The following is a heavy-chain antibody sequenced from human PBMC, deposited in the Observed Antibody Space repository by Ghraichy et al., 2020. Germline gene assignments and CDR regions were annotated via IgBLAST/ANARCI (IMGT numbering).Heavy chain of an antibody. CDR2: IYPGDSNT. J-gene: IGHJ4*02. CDR3: ARRVNYYFDY. D-gene: IGHD3-3*01. V-gene: IGHV5-51*01. Sequence: GESLNISCKGSGYSFSSYWIGWVRQMPGKGLEWMGMIYPGDSNTRYSPSFQGQVTISADKSISAAYLQWSSLKASDTAIYYCARRVNYYFDYWGQGTLVTVSS. CDR1: GYSFSSYW.